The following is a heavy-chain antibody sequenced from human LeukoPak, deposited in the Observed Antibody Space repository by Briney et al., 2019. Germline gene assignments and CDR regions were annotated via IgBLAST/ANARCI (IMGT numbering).Heavy chain of an antibody. CDR2: IYYSGST. V-gene: IGHV4-59*01. Sequence: SETLSLTCTVSGGSISSYYWSWIRQPPGKGLEWIGYIYYSGSTNYNPSLKSRVTISVDTSKNQFSLKLSSVTAADTAVYYCARDPYSSGWYGGIDYWGQGTLVTVSS. D-gene: IGHD6-19*01. J-gene: IGHJ4*02. CDR1: GGSISSYY. CDR3: ARDPYSSGWYGGIDY.